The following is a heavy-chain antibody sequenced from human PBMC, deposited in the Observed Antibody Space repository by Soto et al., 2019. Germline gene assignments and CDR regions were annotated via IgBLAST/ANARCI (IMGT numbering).Heavy chain of an antibody. CDR1: GGSISSGGYY. Sequence: QVQLLESGPGLVKPSQTLSLTCTVSGGSISSGGYYWSWIRQHPGKGLEWIGYLYYSGSPYYNPSLKSRVTISVDTSKNQFSLKLSSVTAADTAVYYCARGPGIMAKIDYWGQGTLVTVSS. CDR3: ARGPGIMAKIDY. V-gene: IGHV4-31*03. CDR2: LYYSGSP. D-gene: IGHD3-16*01. J-gene: IGHJ4*02.